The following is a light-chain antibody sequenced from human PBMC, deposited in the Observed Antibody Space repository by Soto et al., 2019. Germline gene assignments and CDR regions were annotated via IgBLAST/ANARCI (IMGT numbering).Light chain of an antibody. CDR3: LQNNSYPVT. CDR1: QGIRHD. Sequence: DTPMTQSPSSLSASVGDRVTITCRASQGIRHDLGWYQQKPGKAPKRLIYTASSLQSGVPPRFSGSGSGTKFTLTISSLQPEDFATYYCLQNNSYPVTFGQGTKVEIK. CDR2: TAS. J-gene: IGKJ1*01. V-gene: IGKV1-17*01.